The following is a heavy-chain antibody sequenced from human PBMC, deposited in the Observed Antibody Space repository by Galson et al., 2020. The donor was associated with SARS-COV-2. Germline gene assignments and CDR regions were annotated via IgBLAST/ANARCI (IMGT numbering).Heavy chain of an antibody. CDR1: GFTFSSYW. V-gene: IGHV3-74*01. J-gene: IGHJ5*02. D-gene: IGHD3-3*01. CDR2: INSDGSST. CDR3: ASGRGDFWSGPPYNWFDP. Sequence: GGSLRLSCAASGFTFSSYWMHWVRQAPGKGLVWVSRINSDGSSTSYADSVKGRFTISRDNAKNTLYLQMNSLRAEDTAVYYCASGRGDFWSGPPYNWFDPWGQGTLVTVSS.